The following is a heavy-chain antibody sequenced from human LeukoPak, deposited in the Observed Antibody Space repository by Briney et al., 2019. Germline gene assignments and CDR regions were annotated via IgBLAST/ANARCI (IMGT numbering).Heavy chain of an antibody. D-gene: IGHD1-26*01. V-gene: IGHV1-2*02. CDR3: ATVGATTAGGSDF. J-gene: IGHJ4*02. CDR1: GYTFTDYN. Sequence: ASVKVSCKASGYTFTDYNMHWVRQAPGQGLEWMGWISPYSGDTNYAQTFQGRITLTRDTSITTAYMEVYSLRSDDTAIYYCATVGATTAGGSDFWGQGNPLTVSS. CDR2: ISPYSGDT.